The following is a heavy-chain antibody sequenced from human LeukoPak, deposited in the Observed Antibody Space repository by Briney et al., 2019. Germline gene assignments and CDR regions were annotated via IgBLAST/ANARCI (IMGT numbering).Heavy chain of an antibody. CDR2: INHSGST. CDR1: GGSFSGYY. J-gene: IGHJ5*02. D-gene: IGHD3-3*01. CDR3: AGGGFWSGYNWFDP. Sequence: PSETLSLTCAVYGGSFSGYYWSWIRQPPGKGLEWIGEINHSGSTNYNPSLKSRVTISVDTSKNQFSLKLSSVTAADTAVYYCAGGGFWSGYNWFDPWGQGTLVTVSS. V-gene: IGHV4-34*01.